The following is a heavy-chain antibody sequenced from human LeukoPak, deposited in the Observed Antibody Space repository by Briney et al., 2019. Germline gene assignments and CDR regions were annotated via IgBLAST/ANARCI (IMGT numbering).Heavy chain of an antibody. J-gene: IGHJ4*02. CDR2: IDPDGSST. CDR1: GFTFSQYW. CDR3: AREDYSNYAPYFDY. Sequence: GGSLRLSCEASGFTFSQYWMHWVRHAPGKGLVWVSRIDPDGSSTNYADSVKGRFTISRDNAKNTLYLQLNSLRAEDTAVYYCAREDYSNYAPYFDYWGQGTLVTVSS. D-gene: IGHD4-11*01. V-gene: IGHV3-74*01.